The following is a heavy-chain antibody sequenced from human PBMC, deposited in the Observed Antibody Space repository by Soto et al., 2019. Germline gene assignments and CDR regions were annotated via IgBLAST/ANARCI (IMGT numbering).Heavy chain of an antibody. CDR2: IYYSGST. V-gene: IGHV4-61*01. D-gene: IGHD2-15*01. CDR3: ARRGVSSYYSNY. Sequence: SETLSLTCTVSGGSVSSGSYYWSWIRQPPGKGLEWIGNIYYSGSTNYNPPLKSRVTISVDTSKNQFSLKLSSVTAADTAVYYCARRGVSSYYSNYWGLGTLVTVSS. CDR1: GGSVSSGSYY. J-gene: IGHJ4*02.